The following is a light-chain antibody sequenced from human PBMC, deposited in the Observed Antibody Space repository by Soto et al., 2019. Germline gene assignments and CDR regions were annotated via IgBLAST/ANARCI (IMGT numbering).Light chain of an antibody. Sequence: EIVLTQSPGTLSLSPGEGATLSCRASQSVSSNFLTWYQQKPGQAPRLLIYGASTRATGIPDRFRGSGSGTDFTLTISRLEPEDFAVYYCQQYGTSPPVTVGQGTRLQI. CDR1: QSVSSNF. CDR2: GAS. J-gene: IGKJ5*01. CDR3: QQYGTSPPVT. V-gene: IGKV3-20*01.